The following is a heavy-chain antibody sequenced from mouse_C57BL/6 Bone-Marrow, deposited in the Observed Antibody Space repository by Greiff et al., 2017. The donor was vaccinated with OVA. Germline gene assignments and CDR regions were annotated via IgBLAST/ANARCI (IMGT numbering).Heavy chain of an antibody. D-gene: IGHD2-3*01. CDR3: ARAGRWLLRFAY. CDR1: GFTFSSYA. V-gene: IGHV5-4*03. Sequence: EVNVVESGGGLVKPGGSLKLSCAASGFTFSSYAMSWVRQTPEKRLEWVATISDGGSYTYYPDNVKGRFTISRDNAKNNLYLQMSHLKSEDTAMYYGARAGRWLLRFAYWGQGTLVTVSA. J-gene: IGHJ3*01. CDR2: ISDGGSYT.